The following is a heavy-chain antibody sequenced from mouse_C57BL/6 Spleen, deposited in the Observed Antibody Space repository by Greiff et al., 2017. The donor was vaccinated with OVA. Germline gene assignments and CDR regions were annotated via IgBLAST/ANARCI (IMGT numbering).Heavy chain of an antibody. CDR1: GFTFSSYA. J-gene: IGHJ2*01. V-gene: IGHV5-4*03. Sequence: DVKLVESGGGLVKPGGSLKLSCAASGFTFSSYAMSWVRQTPEKRLEWVATISDGGSYTYYPDNVKGRFTISRDNAKNNLYLQMSHLKSEDTAMYYCARADYDYFDYWGQGTTLTVSS. D-gene: IGHD2-4*01. CDR3: ARADYDYFDY. CDR2: ISDGGSYT.